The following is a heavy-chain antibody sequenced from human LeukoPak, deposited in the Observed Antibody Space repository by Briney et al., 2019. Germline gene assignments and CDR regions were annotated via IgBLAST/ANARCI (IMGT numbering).Heavy chain of an antibody. CDR1: GFTFSSYW. J-gene: IGHJ4*02. D-gene: IGHD3-22*01. Sequence: PGGSLRLSGAASGFTFSSYWMSWVRQAPGKGLEWVANIKQDGSEKYYVDSVKGRFTISRDNAKNSLYLQMNSLRAEDTAVYYCDLHYSDSSGPDYWGQGTLVTVSS. CDR3: DLHYSDSSGPDY. V-gene: IGHV3-7*01. CDR2: IKQDGSEK.